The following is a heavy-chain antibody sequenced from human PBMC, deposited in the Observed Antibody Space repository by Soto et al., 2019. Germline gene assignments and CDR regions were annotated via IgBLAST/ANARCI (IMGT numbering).Heavy chain of an antibody. V-gene: IGHV3-23*01. CDR3: AKAGEGSGRYEWNWFDP. D-gene: IGHD3-10*01. Sequence: EVQLLESGGGLVQPGGSLRLSCAASGFTFSSYAMSLVRQAPGKGLEWVSAISGSGGSTYYADSVKGRFTISRDNSKNTLYLQMNSLRAEHTAVYYCAKAGEGSGRYEWNWFDPWGQGTLVTVAS. J-gene: IGHJ5*02. CDR2: ISGSGGST. CDR1: GFTFSSYA.